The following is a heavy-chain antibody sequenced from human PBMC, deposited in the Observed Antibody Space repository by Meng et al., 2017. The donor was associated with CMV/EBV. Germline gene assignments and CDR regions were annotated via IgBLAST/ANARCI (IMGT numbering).Heavy chain of an antibody. J-gene: IGHJ5*02. CDR2: ISYDGGNK. D-gene: IGHD3-3*01. V-gene: IGHV3-30-3*01. CDR1: GSPLSKFA. Sequence: GESLKISCTASGSPLSKFAMHWVRQAPVRGLEWVATISYDGGNKYYVESLKGRFTISRDNSKNTVYLEMNSSRSEDTAVYYCARSTTPYDFWSGFDPWGQGILVTVSS. CDR3: ARSTTPYDFWSGFDP.